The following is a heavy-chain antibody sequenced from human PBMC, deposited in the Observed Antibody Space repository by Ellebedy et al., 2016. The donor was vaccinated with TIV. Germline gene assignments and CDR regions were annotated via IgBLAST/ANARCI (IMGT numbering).Heavy chain of an antibody. CDR2: TSAYNGNT. V-gene: IGHV1-18*01. J-gene: IGHJ3*02. D-gene: IGHD1-26*01. CDR3: ARGRSGTSFPNIFDI. Sequence: ASVKVSCKASGYTFTSNGVSWVRQAPGQGLEWMGWTSAYNGNTNYAQKFQGRVTITADKSTTTAYLELNSLRSEDTAVFYCARGRSGTSFPNIFDIWGQGTMVTVSS. CDR1: GYTFTSNG.